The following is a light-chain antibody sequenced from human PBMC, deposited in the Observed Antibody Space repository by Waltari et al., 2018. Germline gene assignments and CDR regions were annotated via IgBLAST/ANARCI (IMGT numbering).Light chain of an antibody. V-gene: IGKV3D-15*01. J-gene: IGKJ1*01. CDR1: PSIGSS. CDR2: HAS. Sequence: ETVVTQSPGTLSVSPGERATLSCRTSPSIGSSLAWYQQKPGQSPRLLIYHASTRATGIPARFSGSRSETEFTLTISSLQSEDSAVYYCQQYNNWPPGTFGQGTRVEV. CDR3: QQYNNWPPGT.